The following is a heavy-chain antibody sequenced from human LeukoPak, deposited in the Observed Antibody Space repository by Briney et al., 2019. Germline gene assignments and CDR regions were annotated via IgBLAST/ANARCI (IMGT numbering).Heavy chain of an antibody. CDR3: ARGGSMVTDY. V-gene: IGHV4-34*01. CDR1: GGSFSGYY. Sequence: TSETLSLTCAVYGGSFSGYYWSWIRQPPGKGLEWIGEINHSGSTNYNPSLKSRVTISVDTSKNQFSLKLSSVTAADTVVYYCARGGSMVTDYWGQGTLVTVSS. D-gene: IGHD5-18*01. CDR2: INHSGST. J-gene: IGHJ4*02.